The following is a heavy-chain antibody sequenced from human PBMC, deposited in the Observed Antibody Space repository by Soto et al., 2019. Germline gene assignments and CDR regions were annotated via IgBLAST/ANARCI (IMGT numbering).Heavy chain of an antibody. CDR2: ISSSSSTI. Sequence: EVQLVESGGGLVQPGGSLRLSCAASGFTFSSYSMNWVRQAPGKGLEWVSYISSSSSTIYYADSVKGRFTISRDNAKNSLYLQMNSVRDEDTAVYYCAREGKYCSGGSCYGGFGMDVWGQGTTVTVSS. J-gene: IGHJ6*02. CDR3: AREGKYCSGGSCYGGFGMDV. V-gene: IGHV3-48*02. D-gene: IGHD2-15*01. CDR1: GFTFSSYS.